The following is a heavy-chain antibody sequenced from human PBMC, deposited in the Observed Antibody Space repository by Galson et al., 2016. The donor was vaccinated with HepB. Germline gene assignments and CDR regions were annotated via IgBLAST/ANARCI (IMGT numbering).Heavy chain of an antibody. CDR2: INWNGSRT. J-gene: IGHJ6*02. CDR1: GFTFDDYG. V-gene: IGHV3-20*04. Sequence: SLRLSCAASGFTFDDYGMSWVRQAPGKGLEWVSRINWNGSRTTYADSVKGRFTISRDSARDSLCLHMGSLRVEDTALYYCARVQDKVATIGERYYDYYYGMDVWGQGTTVTVSS. CDR3: ARVQDKVATIGERYYDYYYGMDV. D-gene: IGHD5-12*01.